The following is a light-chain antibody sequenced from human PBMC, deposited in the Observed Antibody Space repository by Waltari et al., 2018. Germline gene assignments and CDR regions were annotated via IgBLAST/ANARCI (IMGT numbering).Light chain of an antibody. V-gene: IGLV3-25*03. CDR2: KDS. CDR1: ALPKQY. CDR3: QSADSSGTYYV. J-gene: IGLJ1*01. Sequence: SYELTQPPPVSVSPGQTARTTCSGDALPKQYPYWYQQKPGQAPVLVIYKDSERPSGIPERFSGSSSGTTVTLTISGVQAEDEADYYCQSADSSGTYYVFGTGTKVTVL.